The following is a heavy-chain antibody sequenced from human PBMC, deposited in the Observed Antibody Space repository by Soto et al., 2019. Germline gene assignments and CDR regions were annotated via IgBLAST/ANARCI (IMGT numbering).Heavy chain of an antibody. D-gene: IGHD3-22*01. CDR1: GGSISSISYY. V-gene: IGHV4-39*07. CDR3: AREGGYYYDSSGYYPLDY. J-gene: IGHJ4*02. CDR2: IYHSGST. Sequence: SETLSLTCTVSGGSISSISYYWGWIRQPPGKGLEWIGEIYHSGSTNYNPSLKSRVTISVDKSKNQFSLKLSSVTAADTAVYYCAREGGYYYDSSGYYPLDYWGQGTLVTVPQ.